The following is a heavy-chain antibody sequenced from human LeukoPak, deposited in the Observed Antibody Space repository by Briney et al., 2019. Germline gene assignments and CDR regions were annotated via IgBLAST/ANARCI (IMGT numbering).Heavy chain of an antibody. CDR2: ISGGGGST. J-gene: IGHJ3*02. Sequence: GGSLRLSCAASEFTFSSYGMSWVRQAPGRGLEWVSSISGGGGSTQYADSVQGRFAISRDNSKNVLYLQMNSLRAEDTAVYFCARDPNGDYIGTFDMWGRGTMVSVSS. V-gene: IGHV3-23*01. D-gene: IGHD4-17*01. CDR1: EFTFSSYG. CDR3: ARDPNGDYIGTFDM.